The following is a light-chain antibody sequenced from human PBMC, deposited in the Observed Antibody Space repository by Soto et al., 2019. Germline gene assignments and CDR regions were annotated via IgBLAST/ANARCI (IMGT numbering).Light chain of an antibody. CDR2: DAS. J-gene: IGKJ4*01. CDR3: QQRSIWPPA. V-gene: IGKV3-11*01. Sequence: EIVMTQSPATLSLSPGERATLSCRASQSVSTYLAWYQQKPGQAPRLLIYDASTRATDIPARFSGSGSGTDFTLTISSLEPEDFAVYYCQQRSIWPPAFGGGTKVEIK. CDR1: QSVSTY.